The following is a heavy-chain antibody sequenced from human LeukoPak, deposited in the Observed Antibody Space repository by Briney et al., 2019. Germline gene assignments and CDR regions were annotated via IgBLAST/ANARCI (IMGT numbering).Heavy chain of an antibody. Sequence: GGSLRLSCAASGFTFTSYWMTWVRQAPGKGLEWVANIKQDGSEKFYVGSVRGRFTISRDNGRNPVSLQMNSLRDEDTAVYYCARDVDTNYWGQGTLVTVSS. D-gene: IGHD5-18*01. CDR1: GFTFTSYW. V-gene: IGHV3-7*03. J-gene: IGHJ4*02. CDR3: ARDVDTNY. CDR2: IKQDGSEK.